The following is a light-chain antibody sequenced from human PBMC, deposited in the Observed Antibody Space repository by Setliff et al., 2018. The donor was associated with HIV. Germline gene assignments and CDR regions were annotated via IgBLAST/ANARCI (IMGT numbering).Light chain of an antibody. J-gene: IGLJ2*01. CDR3: ATSDDSLSAVV. V-gene: IGLV1-47*02. CDR1: GSNIGSHS. Sequence: QSVLTQPPSTSGTPGQKVTISCSGSGSNIGSHSVFWYQQLPGTAPKPVMYNNDQRPSGVPDRFSGSKSGTSASLAISGLRSGDEADYYCATSDDSLSAVVFGGGTKVTVL. CDR2: NND.